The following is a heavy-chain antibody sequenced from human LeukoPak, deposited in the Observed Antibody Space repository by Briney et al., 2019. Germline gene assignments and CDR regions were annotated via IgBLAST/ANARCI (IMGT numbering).Heavy chain of an antibody. J-gene: IGHJ4*02. D-gene: IGHD6-13*01. Sequence: PSETLSLTCAVYGGSFSGYYWSWIRQPPGKGLEWIGEINHSGSTNYNPSLKSRVTISVDTSKNQFSLKLSSVTAADMAVYYCARSHGFIAAAGTWYFDYWGQGTLVTVSS. CDR1: GGSFSGYY. CDR2: INHSGST. V-gene: IGHV4-34*01. CDR3: ARSHGFIAAAGTWYFDY.